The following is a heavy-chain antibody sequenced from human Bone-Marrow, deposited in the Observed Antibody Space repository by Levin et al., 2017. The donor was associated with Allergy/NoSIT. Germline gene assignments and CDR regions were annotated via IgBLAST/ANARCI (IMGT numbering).Heavy chain of an antibody. CDR1: GGTFSSYA. CDR2: IIPIFGTA. V-gene: IGHV1-69*13. J-gene: IGHJ3*02. D-gene: IGHD2-15*01. CDR3: ARARCSGGSCYPGAFDI. Sequence: SVKVSCKASGGTFSSYAISWVRQAPGQGLEWMGGIIPIFGTANYAQKFQGRVTITADESTSTAYMELSSLRSEDTAVYYCARARCSGGSCYPGAFDIWGQGTMVTVSS.